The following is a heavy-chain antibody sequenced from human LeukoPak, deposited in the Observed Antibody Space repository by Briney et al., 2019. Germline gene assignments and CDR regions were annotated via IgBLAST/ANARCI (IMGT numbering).Heavy chain of an antibody. V-gene: IGHV1-2*02. D-gene: IGHD2-2*01. Sequence: GASVKVSCKASGYTFTGYYIHWVRQAPGQGLEWMGWINPNSGGTNYAQKFQGRVTMTRDTSISTAYMELSRLRSDDTAVYYCAREQYCSSTSCYGYWYFDLWGRGTLVTVSS. CDR3: AREQYCSSTSCYGYWYFDL. CDR1: GYTFTGYY. J-gene: IGHJ2*01. CDR2: INPNSGGT.